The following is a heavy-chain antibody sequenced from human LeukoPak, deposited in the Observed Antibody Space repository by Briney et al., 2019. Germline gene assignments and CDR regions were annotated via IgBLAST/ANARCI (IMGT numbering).Heavy chain of an antibody. D-gene: IGHD3-3*01. CDR2: ISGSGGST. CDR3: AKSLEPTIFGVVTTDY. V-gene: IGHV3-23*01. Sequence: PGGSLRLSCAASGFTFSSYAMSWVRQAPGKGLEWVSAISGSGGSTYYADSVKGRFTISRDNSKNTLYLQMNSLRAEDTAVYYCAKSLEPTIFGVVTTDYWGQGTLVTVSS. J-gene: IGHJ4*02. CDR1: GFTFSSYA.